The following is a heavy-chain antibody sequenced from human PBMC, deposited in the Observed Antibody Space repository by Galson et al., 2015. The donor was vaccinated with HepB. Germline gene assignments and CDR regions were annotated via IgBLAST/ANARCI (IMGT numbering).Heavy chain of an antibody. CDR3: AKVVFRRQLVPFDY. D-gene: IGHD6-13*01. Sequence: SLRLSCAASGFTFSSYSMNWVRQAPGKGLEWVSAISGSGGSTYYADSVKGRFTISRDDSKNTLYLQMNSLRAEDTAVYYCAKVVFRRQLVPFDYWGQGTLVTVSS. CDR2: ISGSGGST. J-gene: IGHJ4*02. V-gene: IGHV3-23*01. CDR1: GFTFSSYS.